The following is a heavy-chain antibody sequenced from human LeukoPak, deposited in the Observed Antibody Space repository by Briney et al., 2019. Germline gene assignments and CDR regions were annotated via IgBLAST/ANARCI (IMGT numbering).Heavy chain of an antibody. Sequence: GASVKVSCKASGDTFSSYAISWVRQAPGQGLEWMGGIIPILGIANYAQKFQGRVTITADKSTSTAYMELSSLRSEDTAVYYCASSVRAMVTYYYYGMDVWGQGTTVTVSS. V-gene: IGHV1-69*10. CDR2: IIPILGIA. CDR3: ASSVRAMVTYYYYGMDV. D-gene: IGHD5-18*01. CDR1: GDTFSSYA. J-gene: IGHJ6*02.